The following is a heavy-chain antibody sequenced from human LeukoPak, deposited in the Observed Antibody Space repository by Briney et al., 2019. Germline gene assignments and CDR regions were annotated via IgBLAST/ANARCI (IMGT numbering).Heavy chain of an antibody. D-gene: IGHD6-19*01. Sequence: PGGSLRLSCAASAFTFSSYSMNWVRQAPGRGLEWVSYISSGSSIVYYADSVKGRFTISRDNAKNSLYLQMNSLRAEDTAVYYCASGWLGVFDYWGQGTLVTVSS. V-gene: IGHV3-48*01. CDR2: ISSGSSIV. CDR3: ASGWLGVFDY. CDR1: AFTFSSYS. J-gene: IGHJ4*02.